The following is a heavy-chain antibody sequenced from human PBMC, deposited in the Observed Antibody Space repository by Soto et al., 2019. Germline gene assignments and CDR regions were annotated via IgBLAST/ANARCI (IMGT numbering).Heavy chain of an antibody. Sequence: PGGSLRLSCAASGFTFSSYSMNWVRQAPGKGLEWVSSISSSSSYIYYADSVKGRFTISRDNAKNSLYLQMNSLRAEDTAVYYCARMVFGVDEHLDYWGQVTLVTVSS. CDR2: ISSSSSYI. V-gene: IGHV3-21*01. CDR1: GFTFSSYS. CDR3: ARMVFGVDEHLDY. J-gene: IGHJ4*02. D-gene: IGHD3-3*01.